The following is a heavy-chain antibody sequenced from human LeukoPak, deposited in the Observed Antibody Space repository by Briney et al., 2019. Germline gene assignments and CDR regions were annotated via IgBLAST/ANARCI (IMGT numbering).Heavy chain of an antibody. V-gene: IGHV1-2*02. D-gene: IGHD2-15*01. Sequence: PGASVKVSCKASGYTLTAYYMHWVRQAPGQGLEWMGWINPNTGGTNCAQKFQGRVTLTRDTSISTGYMELSRLRSDDTAVYFCARVSSLGGGFDHWGPGTLVTVSS. J-gene: IGHJ4*02. CDR2: INPNTGGT. CDR3: ARVSSLGGGFDH. CDR1: GYTLTAYY.